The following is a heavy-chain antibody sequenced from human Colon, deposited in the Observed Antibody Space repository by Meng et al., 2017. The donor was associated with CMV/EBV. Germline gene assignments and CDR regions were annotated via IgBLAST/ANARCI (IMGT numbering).Heavy chain of an antibody. CDR2: ISSSGSTM. Sequence: GESLKISCAASEFSFSTFQMNWVRQAPGKGLEWVAYISSSGSTMYYADSVKGRLTISRDNAKNSLYLQMNSLRAEDTAIYFCAREGDYYDSDGYSYYFDYWGQGTLVTVSS. CDR1: EFSFSTFQ. CDR3: AREGDYYDSDGYSYYFDY. J-gene: IGHJ4*02. V-gene: IGHV3-48*03. D-gene: IGHD3-22*01.